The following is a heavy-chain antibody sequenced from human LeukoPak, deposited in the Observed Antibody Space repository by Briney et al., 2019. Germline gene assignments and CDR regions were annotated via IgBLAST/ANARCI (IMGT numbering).Heavy chain of an antibody. CDR2: ISSSSSTI. J-gene: IGHJ4*02. D-gene: IGHD6-19*01. CDR3: ARDMGSAWGLDY. V-gene: IGHV3-48*04. Sequence: GGSLRLSCVVSGFTFNTYSMNWVRQAPEKGLEWLSYISSSSSTIYYADSVKGRFTISRDNAKNSLSLQMNSLRAEDTAVYYCARDMGSAWGLDYWGQGTLVTVSS. CDR1: GFTFNTYS.